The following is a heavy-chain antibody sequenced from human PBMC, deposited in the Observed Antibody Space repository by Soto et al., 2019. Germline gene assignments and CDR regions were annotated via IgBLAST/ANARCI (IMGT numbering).Heavy chain of an antibody. Sequence: ATYAQKFQGRVTITADKSTSTAYMELSSLRSEDTAVYYCAKRGFGESSDALDSWGQGTMVTVSS. V-gene: IGHV1-69*06. CDR3: AKRGFGESSDALDS. CDR2: A. J-gene: IGHJ3*02. D-gene: IGHD3-10*01.